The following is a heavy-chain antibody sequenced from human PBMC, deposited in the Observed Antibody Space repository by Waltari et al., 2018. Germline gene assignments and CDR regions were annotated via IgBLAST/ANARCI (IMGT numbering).Heavy chain of an antibody. CDR3: ARALQKTSSSSTSGGMDV. Sequence: QVQLVQSGAEVKKPGSSVKVSCKASGGTFSSYAISWVRQAPGQGLEWMGRIIPIFGTANYAQKFQGRVTITADKSTSTAYMELSSLRSEDTAVYYCARALQKTSSSSTSGGMDVWGQGTTVTVSS. V-gene: IGHV1-69*08. CDR2: IIPIFGTA. D-gene: IGHD6-13*01. J-gene: IGHJ6*02. CDR1: GGTFSSYA.